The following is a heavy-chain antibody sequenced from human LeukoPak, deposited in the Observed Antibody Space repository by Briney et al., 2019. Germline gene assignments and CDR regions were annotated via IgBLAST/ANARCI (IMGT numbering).Heavy chain of an antibody. CDR2: ISYDGSNK. CDR1: GFTFSSYG. Sequence: GGSLRLSCAASGFTFSSYGMHWVRQAPGKGLEWVAVISYDGSNKYYADSVKGRFTISRDKSKDTVYLQMNSLRTEDTAVYYCAKIKGQYSGFELTDAFDIWGRGTVVTVSS. J-gene: IGHJ3*02. CDR3: AKIKGQYSGFELTDAFDI. D-gene: IGHD5-12*01. V-gene: IGHV3-30*18.